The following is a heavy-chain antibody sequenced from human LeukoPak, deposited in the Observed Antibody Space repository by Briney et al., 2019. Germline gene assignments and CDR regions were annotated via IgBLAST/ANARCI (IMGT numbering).Heavy chain of an antibody. Sequence: SVKVSCKASGGSFSNYAITWVRQAPGQGLEWMGGFIPMFGTANYAQNFQDRVTITTDESASTAYMDLSSLRSEDTAVYYCARAEYYGSGNYRYYYYMDVWGKGTTVTVSS. CDR2: FIPMFGTA. V-gene: IGHV1-69*05. CDR1: GGSFSNYA. D-gene: IGHD3-10*01. J-gene: IGHJ6*03. CDR3: ARAEYYGSGNYRYYYYMDV.